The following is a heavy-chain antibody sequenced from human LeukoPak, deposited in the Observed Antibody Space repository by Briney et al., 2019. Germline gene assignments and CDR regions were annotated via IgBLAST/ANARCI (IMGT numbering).Heavy chain of an antibody. CDR1: GFTVSSNY. J-gene: IGHJ3*02. V-gene: IGHV3-53*01. Sequence: PGGSLRLSCAASGFTVSSNYMSWVRQAPGKGLEWVSIIYSGGDTYYADSVKGRFTLSRDHSKNTLYLQMNSLRAEDTAVYYCARGSRLGVVERDAFDIWGLGTMVTVSS. D-gene: IGHD3-3*01. CDR3: ARGSRLGVVERDAFDI. CDR2: IYSGGDT.